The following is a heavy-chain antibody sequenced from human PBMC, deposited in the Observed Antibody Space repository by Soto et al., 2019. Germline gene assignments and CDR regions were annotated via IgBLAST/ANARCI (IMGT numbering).Heavy chain of an antibody. CDR3: ARDRLGIVGATRQDAFDI. CDR1: GFTFSSYA. D-gene: IGHD1-26*01. Sequence: GGSLRLSCAASGFTFSSYAMHWVRQAPGKGLEWVAVISYDGSNKYYADSVKGRFTISRDNSNNTLYLQMNSLRAEDTAVYYCARDRLGIVGATRQDAFDIWGQGTMVTVS. CDR2: ISYDGSNK. J-gene: IGHJ3*02. V-gene: IGHV3-30-3*01.